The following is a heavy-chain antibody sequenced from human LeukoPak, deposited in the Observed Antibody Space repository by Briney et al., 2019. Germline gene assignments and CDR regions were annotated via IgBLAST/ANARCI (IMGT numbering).Heavy chain of an antibody. Sequence: GGSLRLSCAASGFTFSRYAMSWVRQAPGKGLEWVPSLSGSGGDTYYAESVKGRFTISRDNSKNTVYLQMNSLRAEDTAVYYCAKDPYGTRYFDYWGQGTLVTVSS. J-gene: IGHJ4*02. D-gene: IGHD2-2*01. CDR2: LSGSGGDT. CDR3: AKDPYGTRYFDY. V-gene: IGHV3-23*01. CDR1: GFTFSRYA.